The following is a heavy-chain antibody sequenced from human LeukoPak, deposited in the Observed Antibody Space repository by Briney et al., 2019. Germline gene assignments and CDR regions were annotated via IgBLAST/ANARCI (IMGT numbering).Heavy chain of an antibody. Sequence: PGGSLRLSCAASGFTFSSYAIHWVRQAPGKGLEWVALISYDGSTKYSTDSVKGRFTISRDNAKNSLYLQMNSLRAEDTAVYYCARDQGGVGYWGQGTLVTVSS. V-gene: IGHV3-30*04. CDR1: GFTFSSYA. CDR2: ISYDGSTK. CDR3: ARDQGGVGY. D-gene: IGHD3-16*01. J-gene: IGHJ4*02.